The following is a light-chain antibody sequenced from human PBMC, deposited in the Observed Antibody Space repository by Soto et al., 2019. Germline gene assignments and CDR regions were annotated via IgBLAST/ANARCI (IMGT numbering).Light chain of an antibody. J-gene: IGKJ4*01. CDR1: HSVSSN. Sequence: EIVMTQSPATLSVSPGERATLSCRASHSVSSNLAWYQQKPGQAPRLLIYGASNRATGIPDRFSGSESGTDFTLTISRLEPEDFAMYYCQQYGSSSTFGGGTKVDIK. CDR3: QQYGSSST. V-gene: IGKV3-20*01. CDR2: GAS.